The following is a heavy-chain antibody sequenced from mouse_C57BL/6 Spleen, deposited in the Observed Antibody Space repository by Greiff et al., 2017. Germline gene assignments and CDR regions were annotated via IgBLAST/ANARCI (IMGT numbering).Heavy chain of an antibody. CDR1: GFTFSSYG. J-gene: IGHJ3*01. CDR2: ISSGGSYT. CDR3: SRQGDYGSRGGSWFAY. Sequence: EVQGVESGGDLVKPGGSLKLSCAASGFTFSSYGMSWVRQTPDKRLEWVATISSGGSYTYYPDSVKGRFTISRDNAKNTLYLQMSSLKSEDTAMYYCSRQGDYGSRGGSWFAYWGQGTLVTVSA. D-gene: IGHD1-1*01. V-gene: IGHV5-6*01.